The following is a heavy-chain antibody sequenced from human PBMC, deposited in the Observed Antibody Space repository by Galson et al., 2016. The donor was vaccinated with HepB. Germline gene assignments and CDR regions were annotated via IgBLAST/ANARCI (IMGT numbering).Heavy chain of an antibody. V-gene: IGHV4-31*03. J-gene: IGHJ6*02. D-gene: IGHD4-17*01. Sequence: TLSLTCTVSAASISSGGYSWSWIRQHPGKGLEWIGYTYHRGSAYYNPSLKSRVTISVDTSKNQFSLTLTSVTAADTAVYYCARDPGDGMDVWGQGTTVTVSS. CDR1: AASISSGGYS. CDR2: TYHRGSA. CDR3: ARDPGDGMDV.